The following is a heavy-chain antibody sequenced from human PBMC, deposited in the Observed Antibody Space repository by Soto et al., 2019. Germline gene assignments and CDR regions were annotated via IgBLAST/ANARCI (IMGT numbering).Heavy chain of an antibody. CDR3: AIGVYGLLEYNWFDP. D-gene: IGHD3-10*01. CDR1: GFTFSSYA. V-gene: IGHV3-23*01. J-gene: IGHJ5*02. Sequence: EVQLLESGGGLVQPGGSLRLSCAASGFTFSSYAMSWVRQAPGKGLEWVSAISGSGGSTYYADSVKGRFTISRDNSKNTLYLQMNRLRAEDTAVYYCAIGVYGLLEYNWFDPWGQGTLVTVSS. CDR2: ISGSGGST.